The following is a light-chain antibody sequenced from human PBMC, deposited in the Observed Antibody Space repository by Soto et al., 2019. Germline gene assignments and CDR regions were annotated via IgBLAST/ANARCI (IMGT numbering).Light chain of an antibody. CDR1: QTFGSTY. CDR2: GAS. J-gene: IGKJ1*01. V-gene: IGKV3-20*01. CDR3: QQNKEWPRT. Sequence: EFVLTQSPYTLPLSQGARATLSCRASQTFGSTYLAWYQQKRGQAPRFLIYGASSRATGIPDRFSGSGSGTDSTLTISILSAEDFAVYCCQQNKEWPRTFGQGTKVDIK.